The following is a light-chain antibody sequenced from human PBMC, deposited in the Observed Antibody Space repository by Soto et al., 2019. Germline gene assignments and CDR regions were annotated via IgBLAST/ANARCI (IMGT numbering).Light chain of an antibody. CDR2: AAS. V-gene: IGKV1-39*01. Sequence: SHLALAPSSLSASVGDRVTITCRASQSISSYLNWYQQKPGKAPKLLIYAASSLQSGVPSRFSGGGSGTDFTLTISSLQPEDFATYYCQQSYSTPVTFGQGTRLE. CDR3: QQSYSTPVT. CDR1: QSISSY. J-gene: IGKJ5*01.